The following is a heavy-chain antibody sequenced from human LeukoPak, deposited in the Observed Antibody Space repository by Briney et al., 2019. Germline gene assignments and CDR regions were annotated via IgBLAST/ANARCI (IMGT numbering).Heavy chain of an antibody. CDR1: GFTFSDYY. D-gene: IGHD3-22*01. Sequence: PGGSLRLSCAASGFTFSDYYMSWIRQAPGKGLEWVSSISSSSSYIYYADSVKGRFTISRDNAKNSLYLQMNSLRAEDTAVYYCAREIQRDYYDSSGYPIDYWGQGTLVTVSS. J-gene: IGHJ4*02. V-gene: IGHV3-11*06. CDR3: AREIQRDYYDSSGYPIDY. CDR2: ISSSSSYI.